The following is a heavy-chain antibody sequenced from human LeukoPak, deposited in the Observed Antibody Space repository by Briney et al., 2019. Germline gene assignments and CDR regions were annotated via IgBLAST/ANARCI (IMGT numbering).Heavy chain of an antibody. CDR1: GYTFTAYY. J-gene: IGHJ4*02. CDR2: INPNSGGT. D-gene: IGHD2-2*01. Sequence: ASVKVSCKASGYTFTAYYMHWVRQAPGQGLEWMGWINPNSGGTNYAQKFQGRVTLTRDTSITTAYMELSSLRSDDTAVYFCARYGPAAFDFWGQGTLVTVSS. CDR3: ARYGPAAFDF. V-gene: IGHV1-2*02.